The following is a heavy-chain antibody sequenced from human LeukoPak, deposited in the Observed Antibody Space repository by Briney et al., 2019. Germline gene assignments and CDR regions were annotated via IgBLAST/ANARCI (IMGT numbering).Heavy chain of an antibody. CDR2: ITTSSTYM. D-gene: IGHD3-10*02. V-gene: IGHV3-21*01. Sequence: GGSLRLSCAASGFTFSAYNMNWVRRTPGKGLEWVSSITTSSTYMFYADSVRGRFTISRDNAENSLYLQMNSLRAEDTAVYYCAELGITMIGGVWGKGTTVTISS. CDR3: AELGITMIGGV. J-gene: IGHJ6*04. CDR1: GFTFSAYN.